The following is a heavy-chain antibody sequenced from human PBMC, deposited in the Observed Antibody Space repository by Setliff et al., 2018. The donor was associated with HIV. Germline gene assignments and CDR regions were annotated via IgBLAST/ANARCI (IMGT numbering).Heavy chain of an antibody. CDR1: GFTFGDYA. D-gene: IGHD3-3*01. V-gene: IGHV3-7*01. CDR3: ARDTGSGYYIFEY. J-gene: IGHJ4*02. Sequence: CTPRGFTFGDYAMSWVRQAPGKGLEWVANIKQDGSEKYYVDSVKGRFTISRDNAKNSLYLQMNSLRAEDTAVYYCARDTGSGYYIFEYWGQGTLVTVSS. CDR2: IKQDGSEK.